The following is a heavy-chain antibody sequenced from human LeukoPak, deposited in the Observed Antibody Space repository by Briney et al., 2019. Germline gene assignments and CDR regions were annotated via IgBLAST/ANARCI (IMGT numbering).Heavy chain of an antibody. CDR1: GFTFSSYA. Sequence: PGGSLRLSCAASGFTFSSYAMHWVRQAPGKGLEWVAVISYDGSNKYYADSVKGRFTISRDNSKNTLYLQMNSLRSEDTAVYYCARHIGSSWPNDAFDIWGQGTMVTVSS. CDR3: ARHIGSSWPNDAFDI. V-gene: IGHV3-30-3*01. J-gene: IGHJ3*02. D-gene: IGHD6-13*01. CDR2: ISYDGSNK.